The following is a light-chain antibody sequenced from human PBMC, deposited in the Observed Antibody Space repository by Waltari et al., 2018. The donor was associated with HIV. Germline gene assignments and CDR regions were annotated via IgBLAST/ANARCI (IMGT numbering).Light chain of an antibody. V-gene: IGLV1-36*01. CDR3: AVWDDSVNGPV. CDR1: ESNIGTNG. J-gene: IGLJ2*01. Sequence: QSVLTQPPSVSEAPRQRVTISCSGSESNIGTNGVNWYQQIAGKPPKLLIYLDDIPPSGVSDRLSGSKSGTAASLAIRGLQSDDEADYYCAVWDDSVNGPVFGGGTKLTVL. CDR2: LDD.